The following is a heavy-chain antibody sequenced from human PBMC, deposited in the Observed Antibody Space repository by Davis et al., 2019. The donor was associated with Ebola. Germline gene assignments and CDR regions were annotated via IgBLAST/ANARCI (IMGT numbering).Heavy chain of an antibody. CDR3: ARHPGMDV. J-gene: IGHJ6*04. CDR1: GGSISSSSDY. V-gene: IGHV4-39*01. Sequence: SETLSLTYSVSGGSISSSSDYWGWIRQPPGKGLEWIGSINYSGRTYQNPSLRSRVTISVDTSKNQFSLKLSSVTAADTAVYYCARHPGMDVWGKGTTVTVSS. CDR2: INYSGRT.